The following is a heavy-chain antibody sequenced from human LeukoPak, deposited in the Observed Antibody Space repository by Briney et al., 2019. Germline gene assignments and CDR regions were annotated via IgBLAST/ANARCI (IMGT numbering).Heavy chain of an antibody. V-gene: IGHV3-9*03. Sequence: GGSLRLSCAASGFTFDDYAMHWDRQAPGKGLEWVSGTSWNSGSIGYADSVKGRFTISRDNAKNSLYLQMNSLRAEDMALYYCAKDKAAYGDYVPYYFDYWGQGTLVTVSS. D-gene: IGHD4-17*01. J-gene: IGHJ4*02. CDR2: TSWNSGSI. CDR1: GFTFDDYA. CDR3: AKDKAAYGDYVPYYFDY.